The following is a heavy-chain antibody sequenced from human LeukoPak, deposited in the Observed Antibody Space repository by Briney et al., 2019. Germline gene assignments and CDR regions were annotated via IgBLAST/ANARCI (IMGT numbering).Heavy chain of an antibody. CDR2: INPNSGGT. V-gene: IGHV1-2*02. CDR1: GYTFTGYY. Sequence: ASVKVSCKASGYTFTGYYMHWVRQAPGQGLEWMGWINPNSGGTHYAQRFQGRVTMTRDTSISTAYMELSRLRSDDTAVYYCARVPRMAYYFDYWGQGTLVSVSS. J-gene: IGHJ4*02. CDR3: ARVPRMAYYFDY. D-gene: IGHD2-8*01.